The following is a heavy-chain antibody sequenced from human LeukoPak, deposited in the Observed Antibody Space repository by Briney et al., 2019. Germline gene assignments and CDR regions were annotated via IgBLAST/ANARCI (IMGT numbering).Heavy chain of an antibody. J-gene: IGHJ4*02. V-gene: IGHV3-48*03. CDR1: GLTFSSYE. CDR2: ISSSGSTI. D-gene: IGHD3-22*01. CDR3: ARDGYYYDSSGYYSYYFDY. Sequence: GGSLRLSCAASGLTFSSYEMNWVRQAPGKGLEWVSYISSSGSTIYYADSVKGRFTISRDNAKNSLYLQMNGLRAEDTAVYYCARDGYYYDSSGYYSYYFDYWGQGTLVTVSS.